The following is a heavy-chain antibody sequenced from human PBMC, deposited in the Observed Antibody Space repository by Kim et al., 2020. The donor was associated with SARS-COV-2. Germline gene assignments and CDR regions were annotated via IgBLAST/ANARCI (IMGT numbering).Heavy chain of an antibody. J-gene: IGHJ4*02. CDR1: GFTFSSYA. CDR2: IYSGGSST. Sequence: GGSLRLSCAASGFTFSSYAMSWVRQAPGKGLEWVSVIYSGGSSTYYADSVKGRFTISRDNSKNTLYLQMNSLRAEDTAVYYCARESNYYDSSFDYWGQGTLVNVSS. CDR3: ARESNYYDSSFDY. V-gene: IGHV3-23*03. D-gene: IGHD3-22*01.